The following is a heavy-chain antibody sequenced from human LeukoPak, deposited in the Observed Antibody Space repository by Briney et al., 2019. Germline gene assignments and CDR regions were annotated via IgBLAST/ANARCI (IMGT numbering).Heavy chain of an antibody. V-gene: IGHV3-23*01. CDR1: GFTFSRYW. CDR3: AKVSVGAVLDAFDI. D-gene: IGHD1-26*01. J-gene: IGHJ3*02. Sequence: GGSLRLSCAASGFTFSRYWMNWVRQAPGKGLEWVSAISGSGGSTYYADSVKGRFTISRDNSKNTLYLQMNSLRAEDTAVYYCAKVSVGAVLDAFDIWGQGTMVTVSS. CDR2: ISGSGGST.